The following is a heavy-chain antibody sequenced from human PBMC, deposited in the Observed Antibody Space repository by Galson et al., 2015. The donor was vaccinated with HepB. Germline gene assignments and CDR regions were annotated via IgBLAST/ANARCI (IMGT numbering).Heavy chain of an antibody. CDR1: GFTFSSYA. V-gene: IGHV3-30-3*01. J-gene: IGHJ4*02. Sequence: SLRLSCAASGFTFSSYAMHWVRQAPGKGLEWVAVISYDGSNKYYADSVKGRFTISRDNSKNTLYLQMNSLRAEDTAVYYCAREGSSSWYGRVDYWGQGTLVTFSS. CDR2: ISYDGSNK. D-gene: IGHD6-13*01. CDR3: AREGSSSWYGRVDY.